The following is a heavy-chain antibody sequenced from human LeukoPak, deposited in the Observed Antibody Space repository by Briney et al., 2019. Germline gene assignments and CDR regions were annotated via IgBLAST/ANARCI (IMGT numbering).Heavy chain of an antibody. J-gene: IGHJ4*02. CDR2: IYYSGST. D-gene: IGHD6-13*01. Sequence: SETLSLTCTVSGGSISSSSYYWSWIRQPPGKGLEWIGYIYYSGSTNYNPSLKSRVTISVDTSKNQFSLKLSSVTAADTAVYYCARIPYSSYFDYWGQGTLVTVSS. CDR3: ARIPYSSYFDY. CDR1: GGSISSSSYY. V-gene: IGHV4-61*01.